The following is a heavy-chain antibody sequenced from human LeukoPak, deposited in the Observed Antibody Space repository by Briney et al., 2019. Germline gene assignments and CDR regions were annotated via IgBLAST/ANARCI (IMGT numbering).Heavy chain of an antibody. CDR2: IYYSGST. CDR1: GGSISSSSYY. CDR3: ASRSNYRSYYFDH. V-gene: IGHV4-39*01. J-gene: IGHJ4*02. Sequence: SETLSLTCTVSGGSISSSSYYWGWIRQPPAKGLEWIGSIYYSGSTYYNPSLKSRVTISVDTSKNQFSLKLSSVTAADTAVYYCASRSNYRSYYFDHWGQGTLVTVSS. D-gene: IGHD4-11*01.